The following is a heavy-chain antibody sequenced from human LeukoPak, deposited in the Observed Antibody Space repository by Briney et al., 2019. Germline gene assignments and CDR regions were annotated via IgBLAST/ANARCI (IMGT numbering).Heavy chain of an antibody. CDR1: GASISSSDYN. V-gene: IGHV4-39*07. Sequence: SETLSLTCTVSGASISSSDYNWGWIRQPPGKGLEWIGSINYSGSTYYNPSLKSRVTISVDSSKIQFSLRLSTVTAADTAVYYCARDRRHRSSGVGDLAYYFDYWGRGTLVTVSS. CDR3: ARDRRHRSSGVGDLAYYFDY. CDR2: INYSGST. D-gene: IGHD1-14*01. J-gene: IGHJ4*02.